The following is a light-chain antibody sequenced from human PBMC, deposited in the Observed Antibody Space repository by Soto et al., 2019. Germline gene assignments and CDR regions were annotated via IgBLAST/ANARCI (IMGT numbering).Light chain of an antibody. CDR3: QVWDSSRDQCV. J-gene: IGLJ1*01. Sequence: SYELAQPPSVSVAPGQTATITCGGNRIGYKTVHWYQQKPGQAPVVVVHDDRDRPSGIPERFSGANSGDTATLTISRVEAGDEADYFCQVWDSSRDQCVFGNGTKVTVL. CDR2: DDR. V-gene: IGLV3-21*02. CDR1: RIGYKT.